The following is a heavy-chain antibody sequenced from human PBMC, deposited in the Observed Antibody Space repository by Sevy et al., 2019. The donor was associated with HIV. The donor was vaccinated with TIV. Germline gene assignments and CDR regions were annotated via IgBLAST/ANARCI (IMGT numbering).Heavy chain of an antibody. J-gene: IGHJ4*02. V-gene: IGHV3-23*01. D-gene: IGHD3-3*01. Sequence: GESLKISCAASGFTFSSYAISWVRQAPGKGLEWVSAISGSGGSTYYADSVKGRFTISRDNSKNTLYLQMNSLRAEDTAVYYCAKTNLGPSSGYFDYWGQGTLVTVSS. CDR3: AKTNLGPSSGYFDY. CDR2: ISGSGGST. CDR1: GFTFSSYA.